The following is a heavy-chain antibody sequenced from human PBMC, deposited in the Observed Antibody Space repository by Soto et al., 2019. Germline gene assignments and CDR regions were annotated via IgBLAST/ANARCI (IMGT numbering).Heavy chain of an antibody. Sequence: PSETLSLTCAVSGYSISSGYCWCWIRQPPGKGLEWIGSMYHSVSTYYNPSLKSRVTISVDTSKNQFSLKLSSVTAADTDVYYCERDRYGAFDYWGQGTLVTVSS. CDR3: ERDRYGAFDY. D-gene: IGHD4-17*01. CDR2: MYHSVST. V-gene: IGHV4-38-2*02. J-gene: IGHJ4*02. CDR1: GYSISSGYC.